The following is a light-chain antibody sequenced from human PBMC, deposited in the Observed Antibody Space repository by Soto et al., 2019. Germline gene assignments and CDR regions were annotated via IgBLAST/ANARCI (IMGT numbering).Light chain of an antibody. V-gene: IGLV1-40*01. CDR2: GNN. Sequence: QSVLTQPPSXXXXXXXXXXISCTGSSSNIGAGYDVHWYQRLPGTAPKVLIYGNNNRPSGVPDRFSGSKSGTSASLAITGLQAEDEADYYCQSYDSSLSGSYVFGTGTKLTVL. CDR1: SSNIGAGYD. J-gene: IGLJ1*01. CDR3: QSYDSSLSGSYV.